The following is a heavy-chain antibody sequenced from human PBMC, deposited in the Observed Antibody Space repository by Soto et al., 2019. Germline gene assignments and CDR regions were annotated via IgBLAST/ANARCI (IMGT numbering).Heavy chain of an antibody. CDR3: ASGSSHVAGGHLYCGMEV. CDR1: RFSFSDNY. CDR2: ISESGASK. J-gene: IGHJ6*04. Sequence: SPRPSWPAYRFSFSDNYIAWIRQVPGEGLEIVTHISESGASKEYGDSAKGRFFIFRENSKNLLFLKMFFLRAEDAAVYYCASGSSHVAGGHLYCGMEVLGKGTAVTVSS. D-gene: IGHD1-26*01. V-gene: IGHV3-11*01.